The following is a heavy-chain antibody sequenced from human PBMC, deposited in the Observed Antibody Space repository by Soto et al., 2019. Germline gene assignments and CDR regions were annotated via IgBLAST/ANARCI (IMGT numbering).Heavy chain of an antibody. V-gene: IGHV1-69*01. CDR2: IIPIFGTA. CDR3: ASSCMYSGSYKGQYFQH. D-gene: IGHD1-26*01. J-gene: IGHJ1*01. CDR1: GGTFSSYA. Sequence: QVQLVQSGAKVKKPGSSVKVSCKASGGTFSSYAISWVRQAPGQGLEWMGGIIPIFGTANYAQKFQGRVTITADESTSTAYMELSSLRSEDTAVYYCASSCMYSGSYKGQYFQHWCQGTLVTVSS.